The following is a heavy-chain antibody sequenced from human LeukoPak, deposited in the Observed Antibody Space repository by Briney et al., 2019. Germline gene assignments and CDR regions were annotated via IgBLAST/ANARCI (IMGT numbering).Heavy chain of an antibody. V-gene: IGHV3-9*01. CDR3: ARLATGGGNDY. CDR1: GFTFDDYA. J-gene: IGHJ4*02. D-gene: IGHD3-16*01. CDR2: ISWNSGSI. Sequence: PGGSLRLSCAASGFTFDDYAMHWVRQAPGKGLEWVSGISWNSGSIGYADSVKGRFTISRDNAKNSLYLQMNSLRAEDTAFYYCARLATGGGNDYWGQGTLVTVSS.